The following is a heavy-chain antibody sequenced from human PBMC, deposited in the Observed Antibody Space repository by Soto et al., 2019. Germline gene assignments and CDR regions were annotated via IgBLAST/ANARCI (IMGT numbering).Heavy chain of an antibody. CDR2: IWYDGSNK. Sequence: QVQLVESGVGVVQPGRSLRLSCAASGFTFSTYGMHWVRQAPGKGLGWVAVIWYDGSNKYYADSVKGRFTISRDNSKNTLYPQLNRLRADDTAVYYCARNLGRVAAGSFDYWGQGTLVTVSS. D-gene: IGHD6-13*01. CDR1: GFTFSTYG. CDR3: ARNLGRVAAGSFDY. V-gene: IGHV3-33*01. J-gene: IGHJ4*02.